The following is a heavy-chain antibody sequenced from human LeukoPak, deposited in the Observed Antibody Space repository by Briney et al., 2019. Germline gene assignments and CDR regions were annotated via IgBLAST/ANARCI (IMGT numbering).Heavy chain of an antibody. CDR2: INPNSGGT. CDR3: ARAGIAAAGTNYYYYYYMDV. J-gene: IGHJ6*03. V-gene: IGHV1-2*02. CDR1: GYTFTGYY. Sequence: GASVKVSCKASGYTFTGYYMHWVRQAPGQGLEWMGWINPNSGGTNYAQKFQGRVTMTRDTSISTAYMELSRLRSDDTAVCYCARAGIAAAGTNYYYYYYMDVWGKGTTVTVSS. D-gene: IGHD6-13*01.